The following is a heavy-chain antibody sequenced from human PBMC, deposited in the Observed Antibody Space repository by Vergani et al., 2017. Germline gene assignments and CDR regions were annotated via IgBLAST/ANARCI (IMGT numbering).Heavy chain of an antibody. V-gene: IGHV3-21*01. CDR3: ARDSPMSGLSDGNWFDP. Sequence: EVQLVESGGGLVKPGGSLRLSCAASGFTFSSYSMNWVRQAPGKGLEWVSSISSSSSYIYYADSVKGRFTINRDNAKNSLYLQMNSLRAEDTAVYYCARDSPMSGLSDGNWFDPWGQGTLVTVSS. J-gene: IGHJ5*02. D-gene: IGHD5-18*01. CDR2: ISSSSSYI. CDR1: GFTFSSYS.